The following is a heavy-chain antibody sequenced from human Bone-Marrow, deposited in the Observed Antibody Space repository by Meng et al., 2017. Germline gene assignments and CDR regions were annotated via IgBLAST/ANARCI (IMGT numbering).Heavy chain of an antibody. Sequence: QVHLQPWGAGLLKPSETLSLTCAVYGGSFSGYYWSWIRQPQGKGLEWIGEINHSGSTNYNPSLKSRVTISVDTSKNQFSLKLSSVTAADTAVYYCARLAYDSSGYWFDYWGQGTLVTVSS. CDR1: GGSFSGYY. CDR2: INHSGST. V-gene: IGHV4-34*01. D-gene: IGHD3-22*01. CDR3: ARLAYDSSGYWFDY. J-gene: IGHJ4*02.